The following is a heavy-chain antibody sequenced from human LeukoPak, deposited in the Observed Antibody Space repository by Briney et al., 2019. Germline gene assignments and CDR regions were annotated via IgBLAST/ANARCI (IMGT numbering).Heavy chain of an antibody. Sequence: ASAKVSCKVSGYTLTELSMHWVRQAPGQGLEWMGWINPNSGGTNYAQKFQGRVTMTRDTSISTAYMELSRLRSDDTAVYYCARAGPGQDFDYWGQGTLVTVSS. J-gene: IGHJ4*02. CDR3: ARAGPGQDFDY. CDR1: GYTLTELS. CDR2: INPNSGGT. V-gene: IGHV1-2*02.